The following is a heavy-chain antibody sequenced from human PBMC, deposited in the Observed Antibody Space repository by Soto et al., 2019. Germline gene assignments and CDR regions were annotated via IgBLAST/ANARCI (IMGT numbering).Heavy chain of an antibody. CDR3: ARESTVVAATLLSYYYYYMDV. CDR2: INHSGST. Sequence: QVQLQQWGAGLLKPSETLSLTCAVYGGSFSGYYWSWIRQPPGKGLEWIGEINHSGSTNYNPSLKSRVTIQVDTSKTQFSLKLSSVTAADTAVYYCARESTVVAATLLSYYYYYMDVWGKGTTVTVSS. CDR1: GGSFSGYY. J-gene: IGHJ6*03. V-gene: IGHV4-34*01. D-gene: IGHD2-15*01.